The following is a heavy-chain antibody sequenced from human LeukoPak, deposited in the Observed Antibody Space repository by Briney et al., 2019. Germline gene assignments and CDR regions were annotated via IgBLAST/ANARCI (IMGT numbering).Heavy chain of an antibody. CDR2: ISGSGGST. CDR3: AKRYCSSSSCYSGYDY. CDR1: GFTFSNYA. J-gene: IGHJ4*02. Sequence: GGSLRLSCAASGFTFSNYAMSWVRQAPGKGLEWVSAISGSGGSTYYADSVKGRFTISRDNSKNTLYLQMNSLRAEDTALYYCAKRYCSSSSCYSGYDYWGQGTLVTVSS. D-gene: IGHD2-2*02. V-gene: IGHV3-23*01.